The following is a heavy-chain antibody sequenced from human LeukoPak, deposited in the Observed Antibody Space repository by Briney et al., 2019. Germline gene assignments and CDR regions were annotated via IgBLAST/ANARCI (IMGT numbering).Heavy chain of an antibody. Sequence: ASVKVSCKASGYGFSDVYFNWVRQAPGQGLEWMGWINPHSGATNYAQRFQGRVSMDASIDTAYMELSRLTSDDTAVYHCPTSSSVTHTRDPWGQGTLVTVSS. D-gene: IGHD5/OR15-5a*01. J-gene: IGHJ5*02. CDR1: GYGFSDVY. CDR2: INPHSGAT. V-gene: IGHV1-2*02. CDR3: PTSSSVTHTRDP.